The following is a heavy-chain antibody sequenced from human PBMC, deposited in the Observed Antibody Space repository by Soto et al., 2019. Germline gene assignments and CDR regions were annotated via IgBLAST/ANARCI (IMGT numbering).Heavy chain of an antibody. J-gene: IGHJ6*02. Sequence: PGGSLRLSCAASGFTFSSYWMHWVRQAPGKGLVWVSRINSDGSSTSYADSVKGRFTISRDNAKNTLYLQMNSLRAEDTAVYYCAREYSSPPFYYYGMAVWGQGTTVTVSS. CDR3: AREYSSPPFYYYGMAV. D-gene: IGHD6-13*01. V-gene: IGHV3-74*01. CDR2: INSDGSST. CDR1: GFTFSSYW.